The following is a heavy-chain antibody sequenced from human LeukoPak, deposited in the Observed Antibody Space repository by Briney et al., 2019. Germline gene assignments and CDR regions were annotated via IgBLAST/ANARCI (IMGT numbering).Heavy chain of an antibody. CDR1: GFTFSSYA. CDR3: AKRVSATGGYFDY. Sequence: GGSLRLSCAASGFTFSSYAMSWVRQAPGKGLEWVSIVTGRAGSTYYADSVKGRFTISRDDSKNTLYLQMNSLRAEDTAVYYCAKRVSATGGYFDYWGQGTLVTVSS. D-gene: IGHD3-16*01. CDR2: VTGRAGST. J-gene: IGHJ4*02. V-gene: IGHV3-23*01.